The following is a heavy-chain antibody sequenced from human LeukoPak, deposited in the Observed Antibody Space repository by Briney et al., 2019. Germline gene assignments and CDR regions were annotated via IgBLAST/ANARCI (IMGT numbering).Heavy chain of an antibody. Sequence: SSETLSLTCTVSGGSISSGSYYWSWIRQPAGKGLEWIGRIYTSGSTNYNPSLKSRVTISVDTSKNQFSLKLSSVTAADTAVYYCATERIRITMVRGVITRSGGNWFDPWGQGTLVTVSS. D-gene: IGHD3-10*01. CDR2: IYTSGST. CDR3: ATERIRITMVRGVITRSGGNWFDP. CDR1: GGSISSGSYY. V-gene: IGHV4-61*02. J-gene: IGHJ5*02.